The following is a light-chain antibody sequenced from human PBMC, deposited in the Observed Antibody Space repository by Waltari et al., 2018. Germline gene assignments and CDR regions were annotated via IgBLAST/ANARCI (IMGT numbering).Light chain of an antibody. CDR2: TAS. CDR1: QSVSSN. Sequence: DIVMTQSPATLSVSPGERATLSCRASQSVSSNLAWYQQKPGQAPRLLIHTASTRATGIPARFSGSGSGTEFTLTISSLQSEDFAVYYCQQYNNWPPVTFGQGTKVEIK. J-gene: IGKJ1*01. V-gene: IGKV3-15*01. CDR3: QQYNNWPPVT.